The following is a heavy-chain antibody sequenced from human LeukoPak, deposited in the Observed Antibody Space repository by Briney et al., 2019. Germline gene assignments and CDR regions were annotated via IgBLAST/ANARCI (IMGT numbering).Heavy chain of an antibody. CDR2: ISAYNGNT. CDR3: ARVRPLLWFGELLSDLHPFDY. D-gene: IGHD3-10*01. J-gene: IGHJ4*02. CDR1: GYTFTSYA. V-gene: IGHV1-18*01. Sequence: ASVKVSCKASGYTFTSYAISWVRQAPGQGLEWMGWISAYNGNTNYAHKLQGRVTMTTDTSTSTAYMELRSLRSDDTAVYYCARVRPLLWFGELLSDLHPFDYWGQGTLVTVSS.